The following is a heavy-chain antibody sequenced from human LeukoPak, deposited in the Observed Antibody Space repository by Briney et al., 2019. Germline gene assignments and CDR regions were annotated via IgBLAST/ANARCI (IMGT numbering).Heavy chain of an antibody. D-gene: IGHD3-22*01. J-gene: IGHJ4*02. V-gene: IGHV4-34*01. Sequence: SETLSLTCAVYGGSFSGYYWSWIRQPPGKGLEWIGEINHSGSTNYNPSLKSRVTISVDTSKNQFSLKLSSVTAADTAVYYCARETPGSYDSSGYYRRGRRYYFDYWGQGTLVTVSS. CDR1: GGSFSGYY. CDR2: INHSGST. CDR3: ARETPGSYDSSGYYRRGRRYYFDY.